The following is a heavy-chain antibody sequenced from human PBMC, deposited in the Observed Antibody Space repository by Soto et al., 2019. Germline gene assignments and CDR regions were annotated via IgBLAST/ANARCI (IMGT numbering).Heavy chain of an antibody. Sequence: GGSRRLSYSASGFTFISYAVHWVRQAPGKGLEYVSAISSKGGSTYYAGAVKGRFTISRDNSKNTLYLQISSLRAEDAAVYYCVKDHSSRWYLHLTYFGMHXWGQGTPVTVS. V-gene: IGHV3-64D*06. CDR1: GFTFISYA. D-gene: IGHD6-13*01. CDR2: ISSKGGST. CDR3: VKDHSSRWYLHLTYFGMHX. J-gene: IGHJ6*02.